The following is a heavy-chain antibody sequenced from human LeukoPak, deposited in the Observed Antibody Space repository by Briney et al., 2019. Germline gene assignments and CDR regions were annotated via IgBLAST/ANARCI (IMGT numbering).Heavy chain of an antibody. CDR3: ARRSYSSSWYWGDGYNGMDV. CDR2: IYPGDSDT. CDR1: GYSFTSYW. V-gene: IGHV5-51*01. J-gene: IGHJ6*02. Sequence: GESLKISCKGSGYSFTSYWIGWVRQMPGKGLEWMGIIYPGDSDTRYSPSFQGQVTISADKSISTAYLQWSSLKASDTAMYYCARRSYSSSWYWGDGYNGMDVWGQGTTVTVSS. D-gene: IGHD6-13*01.